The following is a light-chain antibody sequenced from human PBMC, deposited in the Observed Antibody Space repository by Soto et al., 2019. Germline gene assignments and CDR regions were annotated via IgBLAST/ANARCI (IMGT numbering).Light chain of an antibody. CDR1: QSVSSSY. CDR3: QQYGSSPRT. V-gene: IGKV3-20*01. Sequence: EIVLTPALNTLTQSPGESATPSCRASQSVSSSYLAWYQQKPGQAPRLLIYGASSRATGIPDRFSGSGSGTDFTLTISRLEPEDFAVYYCQQYGSSPRTFGQGTKVDIK. CDR2: GAS. J-gene: IGKJ1*01.